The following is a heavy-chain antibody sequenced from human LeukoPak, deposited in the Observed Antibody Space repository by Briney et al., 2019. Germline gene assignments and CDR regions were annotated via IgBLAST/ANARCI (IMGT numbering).Heavy chain of an antibody. Sequence: PGGSLRLSCAASGFTFDDYGMSWVRQAPGKGLEWVSGINWNGGSTGYADSVKGRFTISRDNAKNSVYLQMNSLRAEDTALYHCAREVIAAAGRGGWFDPWGQGTLVTVSS. J-gene: IGHJ5*02. CDR3: AREVIAAAGRGGWFDP. CDR2: INWNGGST. CDR1: GFTFDDYG. V-gene: IGHV3-20*01. D-gene: IGHD6-13*01.